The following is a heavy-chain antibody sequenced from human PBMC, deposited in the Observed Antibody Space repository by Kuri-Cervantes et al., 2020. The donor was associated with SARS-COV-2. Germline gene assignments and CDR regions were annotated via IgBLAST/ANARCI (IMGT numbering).Heavy chain of an antibody. CDR1: GDSVSSNSAA. V-gene: IGHV6-1*01. CDR2: TYYRSKWYN. CDR3: ARGGGPLRSYGSGKVLHFDY. Sequence: SETLSLTCAISGDSVSSNSAAWNWIRQSPSRGLEWLGRTYYRSKWYNDYAVSVKSRITINPDTSKNQFSLQLNSVTAADTAVYYCARGGGPLRSYGSGKVLHFDYWGQGTLVTVSS. D-gene: IGHD3-10*01. J-gene: IGHJ4*02.